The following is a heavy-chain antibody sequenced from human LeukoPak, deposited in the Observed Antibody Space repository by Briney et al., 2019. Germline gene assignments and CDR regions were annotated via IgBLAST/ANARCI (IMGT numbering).Heavy chain of an antibody. Sequence: GGSLRLSCAASGFTFSSYWMHWVRQSPGKGLVWVSRINRDGSSTSYADSVKGRFTISRDNAKNTLYLQMNSLRAEDTAVYYCARDCGGDCYYYYGMDVWGQGTTVTVSS. D-gene: IGHD2-21*02. CDR3: ARDCGGDCYYYYGMDV. V-gene: IGHV3-74*01. J-gene: IGHJ6*02. CDR1: GFTFSSYW. CDR2: INRDGSST.